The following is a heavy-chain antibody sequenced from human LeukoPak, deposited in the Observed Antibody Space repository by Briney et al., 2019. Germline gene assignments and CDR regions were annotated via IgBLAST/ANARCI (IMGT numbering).Heavy chain of an antibody. CDR2: ICYSGST. Sequence: SETLSLTCTVSGASSSSYYWSWIRQSPGKGLEWIGYICYSGSTNYNPSLKGRVTISVDTSKNQFSLKLNSVTAADTAVYYCARGGPYSSGFYWVDYWGQGTLVTVSS. CDR1: GASSSSYY. D-gene: IGHD3-22*01. V-gene: IGHV4-59*01. CDR3: ARGGPYSSGFYWVDY. J-gene: IGHJ4*02.